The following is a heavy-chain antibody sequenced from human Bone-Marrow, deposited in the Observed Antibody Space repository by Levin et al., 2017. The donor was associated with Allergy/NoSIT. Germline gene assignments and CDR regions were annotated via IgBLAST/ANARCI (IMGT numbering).Heavy chain of an antibody. V-gene: IGHV1-2*04. CDR1: GYTFTGYY. CDR2: INPNSGGT. Sequence: PGGSLRLSCKASGYTFTGYYMHWVRQAPGQGLEWMGWINPNSGGTNYAQKFQGWVTMTRDTSISTAYMELSRLRSDDTAVYYCARSEYSSSSAYYYYGMDVWGQGTTVTVSS. D-gene: IGHD6-6*01. J-gene: IGHJ6*02. CDR3: ARSEYSSSSAYYYYGMDV.